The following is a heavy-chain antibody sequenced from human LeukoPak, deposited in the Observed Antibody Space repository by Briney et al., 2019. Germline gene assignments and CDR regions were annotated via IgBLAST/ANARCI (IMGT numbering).Heavy chain of an antibody. CDR2: IWYDGSNK. V-gene: IGHV3-33*01. CDR3: ARAQYCSSSGCIYYYYGMDV. J-gene: IGHJ6*02. D-gene: IGHD2-2*01. Sequence: PGGSLRLSCAASGFTFSSYGMHWVRQAPGKGLEWVAVIWYDGSNKYYADSVKGRFTISRDNFKNTVYLQMNSLRAEDTAVYYCARAQYCSSSGCIYYYYGMDVWGQGTTVTVSS. CDR1: GFTFSSYG.